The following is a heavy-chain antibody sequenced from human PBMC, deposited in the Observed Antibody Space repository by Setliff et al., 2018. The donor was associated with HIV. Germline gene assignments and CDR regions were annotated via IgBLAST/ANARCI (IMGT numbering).Heavy chain of an antibody. CDR1: GYTFINSG. D-gene: IGHD3-3*01. V-gene: IGHV1-18*01. CDR2: TGPYSGHK. Sequence: VKVSCKASGYTFINSGITWVRQAPGQGLEWMGWTGPYSGHKKYAQNLQGRVTLTTDTSTNTAYMDLRDLRSDDTAVYYCARGDFALGQWGQGTLVTVSS. CDR3: ARGDFALGQ. J-gene: IGHJ4*02.